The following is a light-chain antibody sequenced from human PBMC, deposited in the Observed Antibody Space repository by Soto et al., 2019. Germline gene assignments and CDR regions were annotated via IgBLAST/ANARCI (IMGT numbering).Light chain of an antibody. J-gene: IGKJ4*01. V-gene: IGKV3-20*01. CDR3: QQYGSSPRT. CDR2: DAS. CDR1: QSVRSNY. Sequence: EIVLTQSPDTLSLSPGERATLSCRASQSVRSNYLAWYQQKPGQAPRFLIYDASSRATGIPARFSGSGSGTDFTLTISRLETEDFAVYYCQQYGSSPRTFGGGTKVEIK.